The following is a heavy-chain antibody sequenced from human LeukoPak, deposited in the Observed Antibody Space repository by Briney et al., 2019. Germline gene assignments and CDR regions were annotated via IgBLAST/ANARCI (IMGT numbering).Heavy chain of an antibody. Sequence: GGSLRLSCAASGFTFSSYNMAWVRQAPGKGLEWVALISKDGSNEYYADSVKGRFTISRDNSKNTLDLQMNSLRADDTAVYYCAKHSSGITVAGTIQYWGQGTLVTVSS. CDR2: ISKDGSNE. CDR3: AKHSSGITVAGTIQY. J-gene: IGHJ4*02. CDR1: GFTFSSYN. D-gene: IGHD6-19*01. V-gene: IGHV3-30*18.